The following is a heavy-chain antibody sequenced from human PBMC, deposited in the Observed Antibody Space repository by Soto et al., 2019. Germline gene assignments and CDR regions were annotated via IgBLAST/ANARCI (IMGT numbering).Heavy chain of an antibody. D-gene: IGHD2-15*01. CDR1: GGTFYTYT. CDR2: ITPIYPTT. CDR3: ARVDIGYYYYGMDV. Sequence: GASVKVSCKASGGTFYTYTFSWVRQAPGQGLEWMGSITPIYPTTNYAQKLQGRVTMTTDTSTSTAYMELRSLRSDDTAVYYCARVDIGYYYYGMDVWGQGTTVTVSS. V-gene: IGHV1-69*08. J-gene: IGHJ6*02.